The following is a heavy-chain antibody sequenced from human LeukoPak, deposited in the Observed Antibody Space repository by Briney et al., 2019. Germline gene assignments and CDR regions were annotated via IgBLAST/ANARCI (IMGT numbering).Heavy chain of an antibody. CDR3: TRGGDRNFDL. D-gene: IGHD3-10*01. V-gene: IGHV3-74*01. J-gene: IGHJ4*02. CDR2: INNEGDNI. CDR1: GYTFSGYW. Sequence: PGGSLRLSCAASGYTFSGYWIHWVRQAPGRGLVWLSRINNEGDNIVYADSVKGRFTVSRDNAKNMVYLQMNSLRAGDSAVYFCTRGGDRNFDLWGQGTLVTVSP.